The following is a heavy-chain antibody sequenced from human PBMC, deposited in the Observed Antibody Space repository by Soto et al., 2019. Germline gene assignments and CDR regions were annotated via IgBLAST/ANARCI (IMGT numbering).Heavy chain of an antibody. Sequence: QVQLVQSGAEVKKPGASVKVSCKASGYTFTSYGISWVRLAPGQGLEWMGWISAYNSNTNYAQKLQGRVTMTTDTSTSTAYMELRSLRSDDTAVYYCARDRRSGWYPSDYYYGMDVWGQGTTVTVSS. CDR3: ARDRRSGWYPSDYYYGMDV. V-gene: IGHV1-18*01. J-gene: IGHJ6*02. CDR2: ISAYNSNT. D-gene: IGHD6-19*01. CDR1: GYTFTSYG.